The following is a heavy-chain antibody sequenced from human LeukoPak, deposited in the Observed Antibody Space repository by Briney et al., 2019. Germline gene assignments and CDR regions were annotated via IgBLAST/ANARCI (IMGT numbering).Heavy chain of an antibody. J-gene: IGHJ4*02. CDR3: ARISYDSSSYYDY. Sequence: SGGSLRLSCAASGFTFSSYYIHWVRQAPGKGLVWVSRIDSDGNITTYADSVKGRFTISRDNAKNTLYLQMNSLRAEDTAVYYCARISYDSSSYYDYWGQGTLVTVSS. D-gene: IGHD3-22*01. V-gene: IGHV3-74*01. CDR2: IDSDGNIT. CDR1: GFTFSSYY.